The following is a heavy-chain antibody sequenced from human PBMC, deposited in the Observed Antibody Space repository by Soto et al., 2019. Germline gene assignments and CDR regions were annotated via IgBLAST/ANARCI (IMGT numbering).Heavy chain of an antibody. J-gene: IGHJ4*02. V-gene: IGHV1-18*01. CDR3: AKSPRDEMATD. D-gene: IGHD5-12*01. Sequence: QVQLVQSGGEVKKPGASVTVSCKASGYTFNNYHITWVRQAPGQGLEWMAWINTYNGMTDYAQRLQGRVTMTRDTSTSTAYMELRNLGSDDTAVYFCAKSPRDEMATDWGQGTLVTVSS. CDR2: INTYNGMT. CDR1: GYTFNNYH.